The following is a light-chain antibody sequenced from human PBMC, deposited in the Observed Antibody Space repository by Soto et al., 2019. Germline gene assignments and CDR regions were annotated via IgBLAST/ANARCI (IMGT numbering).Light chain of an antibody. J-gene: IGKJ1*01. V-gene: IGKV1-5*01. CDR3: QQYNSYDMWS. Sequence: IQMPQSPSTLSASVGDRVTITCRASQGISKWLAWYQQKPGKAPKLLIYGASSLESGVPSRFSGSGSGTEFTLTISSLQPDDFATYFCQQYNSYDMWSFGQGTKV. CDR1: QGISKW. CDR2: GAS.